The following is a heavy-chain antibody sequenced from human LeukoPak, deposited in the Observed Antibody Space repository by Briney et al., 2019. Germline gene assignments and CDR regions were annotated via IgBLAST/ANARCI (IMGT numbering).Heavy chain of an antibody. J-gene: IGHJ4*02. CDR1: GGSISSYY. V-gene: IGHV4-59*12. Sequence: PSETLSLTCTVSGGSISSYYLSWIRQPPGKGLEWIGYIYYSGSTNYNPSLKSRVTISVDTSKNQFSLKLSSVTAADTAVYYCARGRYGAYDYWGQGTLVTVSS. D-gene: IGHD1-1*01. CDR2: IYYSGST. CDR3: ARGRYGAYDY.